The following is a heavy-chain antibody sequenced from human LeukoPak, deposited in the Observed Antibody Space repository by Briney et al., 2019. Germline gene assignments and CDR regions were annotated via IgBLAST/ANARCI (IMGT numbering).Heavy chain of an antibody. CDR2: IHDSGTT. CDR1: GFTVSSNY. J-gene: IGHJ4*02. CDR3: ASTNSLDY. Sequence: GGSLRLSCATSGFTVSSNYMSWVRQAPGKGLEWVSVIHDSGTTYYADSVKGRFLIFRDTSKNTVDLQMNSLRVEDTAVYYCASTNSLDYWGQGTLVTVPS. D-gene: IGHD4-23*01. V-gene: IGHV3-53*01.